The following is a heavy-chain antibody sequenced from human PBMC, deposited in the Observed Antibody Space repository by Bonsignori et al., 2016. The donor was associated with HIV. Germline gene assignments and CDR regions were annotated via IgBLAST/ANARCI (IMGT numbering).Heavy chain of an antibody. CDR2: INPSGGST. CDR1: GYTFTSYY. Sequence: ASVKVSCKASGYTFTSYYMHWVRQAPGQGLEWMGIINPSGGSTSYAQKFQGRVTMTRDTSTSTVYMELSSLRSEDTAVYYCARIGCSSTSCSRDDGYYYYYMDVWGKGTTVTVSS. J-gene: IGHJ6*03. D-gene: IGHD2-2*01. V-gene: IGHV1-46*01. CDR3: ARIGCSSTSCSRDDGYYYYYMDV.